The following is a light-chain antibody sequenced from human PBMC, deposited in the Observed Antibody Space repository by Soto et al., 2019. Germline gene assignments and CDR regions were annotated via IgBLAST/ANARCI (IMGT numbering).Light chain of an antibody. J-gene: IGLJ1*01. CDR1: RSDIGDSNF. V-gene: IGLV2-14*01. CDR2: EVN. CDR3: SSYSISTAYL. Sequence: QSALTQPASVSGSPGQSVTISCTGPRSDIGDSNFISWYQHSPGKAPRLLIYEVNNRPSGVSKRFSGSKAGNTASLTISGLQAEDEADYFCSSYSISTAYLFGTGTKVTVL.